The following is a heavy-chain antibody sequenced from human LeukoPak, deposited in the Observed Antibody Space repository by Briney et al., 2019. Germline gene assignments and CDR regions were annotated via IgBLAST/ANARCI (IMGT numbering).Heavy chain of an antibody. J-gene: IGHJ4*02. CDR1: GYTFSDYY. V-gene: IGHV1-2*02. CDR3: ARQSGTYWGLDY. D-gene: IGHD1-26*01. CDR2: MNVKTGAT. Sequence: ASVTVSCKASGYTFSDYYIHWVRQAPGHGLEWLGWMNVKTGATSSAQRFPGRFTMTRDTSIGTASMEFSSLTSDDTAVYYCARQSGTYWGLDYWGQGTLVTISS.